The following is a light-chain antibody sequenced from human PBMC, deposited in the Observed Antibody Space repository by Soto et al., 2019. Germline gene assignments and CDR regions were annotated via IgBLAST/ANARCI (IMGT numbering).Light chain of an antibody. Sequence: EIVMTQSPASLSVPPGERATLSCRASQSVSSNFAWYLQKPGQAPRLLIYGTSSRATGIPDRFSGSGSGTDFTLTISRLEPEDFAVYYCQQCGSLPGTFGQGTKVDIK. CDR3: QQCGSLPGT. CDR1: QSVSSN. V-gene: IGKV3-20*01. CDR2: GTS. J-gene: IGKJ1*01.